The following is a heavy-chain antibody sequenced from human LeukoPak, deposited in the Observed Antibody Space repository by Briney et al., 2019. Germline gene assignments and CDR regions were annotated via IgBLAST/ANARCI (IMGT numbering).Heavy chain of an antibody. V-gene: IGHV3-30*02. CDR2: IRYDGSNK. D-gene: IGHD6-13*01. J-gene: IGHJ4*02. Sequence: PGGSLRLSCAASGFTFSSYGMHWVRQVPGKGLEWVAFIRYDGSNKYYADSVKGRFTISRDNSKNTLYLQMNSLRAEDTAVYYCAKEYSSSWYYFDYWGQGTLVTVSS. CDR1: GFTFSSYG. CDR3: AKEYSSSWYYFDY.